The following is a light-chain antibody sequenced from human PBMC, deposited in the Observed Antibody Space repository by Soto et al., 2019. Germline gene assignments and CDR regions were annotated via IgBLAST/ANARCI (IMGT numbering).Light chain of an antibody. CDR3: QQYNSYWT. CDR1: QSISSW. J-gene: IGKJ1*01. CDR2: DAS. V-gene: IGKV1-5*01. Sequence: DIQMTQSPSTLSATVGDRVTITCRPSQSISSWLAWYQKKPVKAPKLLIYDASSLASGVHSRFSGSGSGKEFTLTISSLQPDDFATYYCQQYNSYWTFGQGTKV.